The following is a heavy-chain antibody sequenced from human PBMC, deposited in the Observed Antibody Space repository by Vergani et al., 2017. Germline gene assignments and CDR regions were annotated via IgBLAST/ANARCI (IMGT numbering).Heavy chain of an antibody. CDR3: AREYSSSVGFLAY. D-gene: IGHD6-6*01. Sequence: QVQLQESCPGLLKPSETLSLTCIVPGGSISPYYWSWIRQPAGKGLEWIGRIYTSESTNYNPSLKSRVTMSVDTSKNQFSLKLSSVTAADTAVYYCAREYSSSVGFLAYWGQGTLVTVSS. V-gene: IGHV4-4*07. J-gene: IGHJ4*02. CDR1: GGSISPYY. CDR2: IYTSEST.